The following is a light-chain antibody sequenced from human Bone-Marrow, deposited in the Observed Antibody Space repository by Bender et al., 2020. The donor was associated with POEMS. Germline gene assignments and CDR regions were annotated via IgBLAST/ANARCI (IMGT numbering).Light chain of an antibody. CDR1: TSDVATYNL. Sequence: QSALTQPASVSGSPGQSITISCTGPTSDVATYNLVSWYQQRPGKVPKLIIFEDTRRPSGVSNRFSGSKSGNTSSLTISGLQAEDEADYYCCSYAGSNTWVFGGGTKLTVL. J-gene: IGLJ3*02. CDR2: EDT. CDR3: CSYAGSNTWV. V-gene: IGLV2-23*01.